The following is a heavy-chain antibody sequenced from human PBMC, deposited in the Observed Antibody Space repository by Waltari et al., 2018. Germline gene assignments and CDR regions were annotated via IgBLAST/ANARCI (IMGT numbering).Heavy chain of an antibody. Sequence: QLQLQESGPGLVKPSETLSLTCTVSGGSISSSSYYWGWFRQPPGKGLEWIGSIYYSGSTYYNPSLKSRVTISVDTSKNQFSLKLSSVTAADTAVYYCARNPTYYYGSGSPWAFDIWGQGTMVTVSS. D-gene: IGHD3-10*01. CDR3: ARNPTYYYGSGSPWAFDI. CDR1: GGSISSSSYY. V-gene: IGHV4-39*07. J-gene: IGHJ3*02. CDR2: IYYSGST.